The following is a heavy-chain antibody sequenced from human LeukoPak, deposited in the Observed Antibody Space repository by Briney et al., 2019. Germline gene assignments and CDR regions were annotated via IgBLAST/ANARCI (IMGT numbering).Heavy chain of an antibody. CDR3: ATKAGDYQERVSLDY. V-gene: IGHV3-74*01. D-gene: IGHD1-1*01. J-gene: IGHJ4*02. CDR1: GLSFRNHW. CDR2: ITNEGSDT. Sequence: GGSLRLSCVVSGLSFRNHWMHWVRQAPGKGLMWVSHITNEGSDTRYADSLKGRFTISRDNAKNTVYLQMNSLGADDTALYYCATKAGDYQERVSLDYWGQGILVTVSS.